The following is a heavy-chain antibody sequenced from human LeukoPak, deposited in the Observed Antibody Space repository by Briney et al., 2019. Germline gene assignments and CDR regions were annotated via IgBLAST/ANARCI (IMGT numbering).Heavy chain of an antibody. CDR2: IHSGGGT. J-gene: IGHJ5*02. CDR3: ASSKYGSGSHNWFDP. Sequence: PGGSLRLSCAASGFTVGTNYMTWVRQAPGKGLEWVSVIHSGGGTYYADSVKGRFTISRDNSKNTLYLQMNSLRGEDTAVYYCASSKYGSGSHNWFDPWGQGTLVTVSS. V-gene: IGHV3-53*01. CDR1: GFTVGTNY. D-gene: IGHD3-10*01.